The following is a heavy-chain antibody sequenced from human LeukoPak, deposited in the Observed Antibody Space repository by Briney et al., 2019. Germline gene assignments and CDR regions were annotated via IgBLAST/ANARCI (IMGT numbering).Heavy chain of an antibody. CDR2: ISWNSGSI. D-gene: IGHD6-13*01. V-gene: IGHV3-9*01. J-gene: IGHJ4*02. Sequence: GGSLRLSCAASGFTFDDYAIHWVRQAPGKGLEWVSGISWNSGSIGYADSVKGRFTISRDNAKNSLYLQMNSLRAEDTALYYCARGQQLVESFDYWGQGTLVTVSS. CDR3: ARGQQLVESFDY. CDR1: GFTFDDYA.